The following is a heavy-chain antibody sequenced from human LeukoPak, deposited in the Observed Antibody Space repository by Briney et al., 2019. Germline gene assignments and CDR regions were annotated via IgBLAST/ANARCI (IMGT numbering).Heavy chain of an antibody. D-gene: IGHD1-26*01. V-gene: IGHV3-30-3*02. CDR3: AKRGIVGATAVRGCFDY. Sequence: GGSLRLSCAASGFTFSSYAMHWVRQAPGKGLEWVAVISYDGSNKYYADSVKGRFTISRDNSKSTLFLQMNSLRAEDSAVYYCAKRGIVGATAVRGCFDYWGQGTLVTVSS. CDR2: ISYDGSNK. J-gene: IGHJ4*02. CDR1: GFTFSSYA.